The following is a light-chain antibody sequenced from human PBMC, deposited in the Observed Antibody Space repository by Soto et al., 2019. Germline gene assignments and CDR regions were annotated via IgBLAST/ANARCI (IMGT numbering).Light chain of an antibody. Sequence: EIVLTQPPATLSLSPGERATLSCRASQSVSNYLAWYPQKPGQAPRLLIYDASNRASGIPARFSGSGSGTDFTLTISSLDPEDFAVYYCQQRSNWPPVTFGGGTKVEIK. CDR2: DAS. CDR3: QQRSNWPPVT. J-gene: IGKJ4*01. V-gene: IGKV3-11*01. CDR1: QSVSNY.